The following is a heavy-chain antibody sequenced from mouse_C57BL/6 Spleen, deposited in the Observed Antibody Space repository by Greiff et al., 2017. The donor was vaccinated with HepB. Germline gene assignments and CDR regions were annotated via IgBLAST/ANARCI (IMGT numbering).Heavy chain of an antibody. D-gene: IGHD1-1*01. Sequence: VQLQQSGAELVKPGASVKISCKASGYAFSSYWMNWVKQRPGKGLEWIGQIYPGDGDTNYNGKFKGKATLTADKSSSTAYMQLSSLTSEDSAVYFCARGGSSHWYFDVWGTGTTVTVSS. V-gene: IGHV1-80*01. CDR1: GYAFSSYW. J-gene: IGHJ1*03. CDR2: IYPGDGDT. CDR3: ARGGSSHWYFDV.